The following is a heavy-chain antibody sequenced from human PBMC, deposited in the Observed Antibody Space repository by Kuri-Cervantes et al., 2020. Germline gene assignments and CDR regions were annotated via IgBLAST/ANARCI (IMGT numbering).Heavy chain of an antibody. Sequence: GESLKICCAASGFPFSSYGMNWVRQAPGKWLEWVSYTSSTSGTIYYADSVKGRFTISRDNAKNSLYLQMNSLRAEDTAVYYCARVLPPQTYYDFWSGYYRDYYYYGMDVWGQGTTVTVSS. J-gene: IGHJ6*02. CDR1: GFPFSSYG. CDR2: TSSTSGTI. CDR3: ARVLPPQTYYDFWSGYYRDYYYYGMDV. V-gene: IGHV3-48*04. D-gene: IGHD3-3*01.